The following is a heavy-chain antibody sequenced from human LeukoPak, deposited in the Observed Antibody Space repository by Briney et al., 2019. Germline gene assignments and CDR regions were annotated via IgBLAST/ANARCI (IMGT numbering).Heavy chain of an antibody. CDR2: IMPLFGTA. CDR1: GGTFNNSA. CDR3: ARDVHGDYGSGWFDP. J-gene: IGHJ5*02. V-gene: IGHV1-69*05. D-gene: IGHD4-17*01. Sequence: SVKVSCKTSGGTFNNSAISWVRQAPGQGLEWLGGIMPLFGTAGYAHKFQGRVTITKDESTRTVYLELTSLTSDDTAVYYCARDVHGDYGSGWFDPWGQGTLVSVSS.